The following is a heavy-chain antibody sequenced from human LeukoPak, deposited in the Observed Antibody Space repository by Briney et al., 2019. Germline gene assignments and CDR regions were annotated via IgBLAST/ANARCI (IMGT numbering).Heavy chain of an antibody. CDR1: GFTFSSYE. V-gene: IGHV3-48*03. D-gene: IGHD3-10*02. Sequence: GGSLRLSCAASGFTFSSYEMNWVRQAPGKGLEGVSYISSSGSTTYYAESVKGRFTISRDNAKNSLYLQMNSLRAEDTAVYYCAELGITMIGGVWGKGTTVTISS. J-gene: IGHJ6*04. CDR3: AELGITMIGGV. CDR2: ISSSGSTT.